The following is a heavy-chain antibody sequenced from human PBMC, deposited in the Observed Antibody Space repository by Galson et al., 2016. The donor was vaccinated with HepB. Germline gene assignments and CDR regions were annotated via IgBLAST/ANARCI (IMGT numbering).Heavy chain of an antibody. CDR2: ISASGGST. CDR3: SRWLEEFQLPTIYPMDV. CDR1: GFTYSNYA. D-gene: IGHD3-10*01. J-gene: IGHJ6*02. V-gene: IGHV3-23*01. Sequence: SLRLSCAASGFTYSNYAMSWVRQAPGKGLEWVSVISASGGSTYYADSVKGRFTISRDNSNNRLYLQMNSLRAEDTAVYYCSRWLEEFQLPTIYPMDVWGLGTTVTVSS.